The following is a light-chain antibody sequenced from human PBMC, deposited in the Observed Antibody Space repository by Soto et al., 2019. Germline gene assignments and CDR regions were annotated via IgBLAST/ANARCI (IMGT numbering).Light chain of an antibody. Sequence: QSVLTQPASVSGSPGQSITISCTGTSSDVGSYNYVSWYRQHPGKAPQLLIYDVTHRPAGVSSRFSGSKSDNTASLTTSWLQAEDDADYYCSSYTDTTTRYVFGSGTMLTVL. CDR1: SSDVGSYNY. CDR3: SSYTDTTTRYV. V-gene: IGLV2-14*03. J-gene: IGLJ1*01. CDR2: DVT.